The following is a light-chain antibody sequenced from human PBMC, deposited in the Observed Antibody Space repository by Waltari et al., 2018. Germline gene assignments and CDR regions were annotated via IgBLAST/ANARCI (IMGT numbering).Light chain of an antibody. Sequence: QSALTQPPSASGSPGQSVTISCTGTSSDVGGYKLFSWYQHHPGKVPKLIMFEVSQRPSGVPDRFSGSKSGNTASLTVSGLQADDEADYYCSSFTGINTVFGTGTRVTVL. CDR3: SSFTGINTV. CDR1: SSDVGGYKL. J-gene: IGLJ1*01. V-gene: IGLV2-8*01. CDR2: EVS.